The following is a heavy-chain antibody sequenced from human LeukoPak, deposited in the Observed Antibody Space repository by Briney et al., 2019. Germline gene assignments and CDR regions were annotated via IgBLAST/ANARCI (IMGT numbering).Heavy chain of an antibody. J-gene: IGHJ4*02. V-gene: IGHV3-66*01. CDR3: ARGKDSYGLDY. CDR2: IYSGGST. Sequence: GGSLRLCCAGSGVTVSSNYKGCVRQAPGEGLRGAAVIYSGGSTYYADSVRGRLTSSRDHTKTPLNLQMNSLTAEDTAVNYCARGKDSYGLDYWGQGTLVTVSS. D-gene: IGHD5-18*01. CDR1: GVTVSSNY.